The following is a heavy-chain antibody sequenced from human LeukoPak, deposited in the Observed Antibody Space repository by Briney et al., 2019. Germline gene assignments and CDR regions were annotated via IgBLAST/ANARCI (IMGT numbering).Heavy chain of an antibody. CDR1: GGSISSGSYY. CDR3: ARRRTVYYYGSGSYYDY. J-gene: IGHJ4*02. Sequence: SSETLSLTCTVSGGSISSGSYYWSWIRQPAGKGLEWIGRIYTSGSTNYNPSLKSRVTISVDTSKNQFSLKLSSVTAADTAVYYCARRRTVYYYGSGSYYDYWGQGTLVTVSS. D-gene: IGHD3-10*01. CDR2: IYTSGST. V-gene: IGHV4-61*02.